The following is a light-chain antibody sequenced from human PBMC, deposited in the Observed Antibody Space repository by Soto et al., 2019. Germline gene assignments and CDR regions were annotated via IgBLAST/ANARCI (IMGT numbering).Light chain of an antibody. V-gene: IGKV3-20*01. CDR3: QYQGS. CDR1: QSVSRRY. Sequence: IVLTQSPDTLSLSPGQRATLSXRASQSVSRRYLAWYQQKPGQAPILLIYDVSERASDIPDRFSGSGSGTDFTLTINRLVPEDVAVYYCQYQGSFGGGTKVEIE. J-gene: IGKJ4*01. CDR2: DVS.